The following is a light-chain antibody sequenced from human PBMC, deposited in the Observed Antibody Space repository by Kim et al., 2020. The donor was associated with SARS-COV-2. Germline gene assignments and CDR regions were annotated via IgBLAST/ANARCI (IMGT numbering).Light chain of an antibody. CDR3: QNYDSAPPLT. CDR1: QGISKS. CDR2: AAS. Sequence: DIQMTQSPSSLSASVGDRVTITCRASQGISKSLAWYQQKPGKVPKLLIYAASTLQPGVPSRFSGSGSGTDFILTVSSLQPEDVATYYCQNYDSAPPLTFGGGTKVDIK. J-gene: IGKJ4*01. V-gene: IGKV1-27*01.